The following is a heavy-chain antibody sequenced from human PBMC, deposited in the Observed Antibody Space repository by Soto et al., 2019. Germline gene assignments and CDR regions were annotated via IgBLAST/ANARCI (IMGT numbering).Heavy chain of an antibody. Sequence: GESLKISCMGSGYKVSTWHNFTSYWIAWVRQMPGEGLEWMGIIYPGDSYTNYSPSFQGHVTISADKSISTAYLQWSSLKASDTAMYYCARFGPIGHYYGSGSPKGFDPWGQGTLVTVSS. CDR1: GYKVSTWHNFTSYW. CDR3: ARFGPIGHYYGSGSPKGFDP. V-gene: IGHV5-51*01. D-gene: IGHD3-10*01. J-gene: IGHJ5*02. CDR2: IYPGDSYT.